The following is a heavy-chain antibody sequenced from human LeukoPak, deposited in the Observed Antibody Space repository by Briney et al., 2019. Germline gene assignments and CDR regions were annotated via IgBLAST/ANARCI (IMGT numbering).Heavy chain of an antibody. Sequence: GGSLRLSCAASGFTFSSYSMNWVRQAPGKGLEWVSSISSSSSYIYYADSVKGRFTISRDNAENSLYLQMNSLRAEDTAVYYCARVIGYVFSDYWGQGTLVTVSS. D-gene: IGHD3-16*01. V-gene: IGHV3-21*01. CDR3: ARVIGYVFSDY. CDR1: GFTFSSYS. J-gene: IGHJ4*02. CDR2: ISSSSSYI.